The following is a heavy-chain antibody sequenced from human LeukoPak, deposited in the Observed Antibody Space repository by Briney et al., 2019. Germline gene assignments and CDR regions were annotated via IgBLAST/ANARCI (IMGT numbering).Heavy chain of an antibody. CDR2: IYHSGST. D-gene: IGHD3-3*01. V-gene: IGHV4-38-2*02. CDR1: GYSISSGYY. CDR3: ARDIGYDFWSSYYFDY. Sequence: PSETLSLTCTVSGYSISSGYYWGWIRQPPGKGLEWIGSIYHSGSTYYNPSLKSRVTISVDTSKNQFSLKLSSVAAADTAVYYCARDIGYDFWSSYYFDYWGQGTLVTVSS. J-gene: IGHJ4*02.